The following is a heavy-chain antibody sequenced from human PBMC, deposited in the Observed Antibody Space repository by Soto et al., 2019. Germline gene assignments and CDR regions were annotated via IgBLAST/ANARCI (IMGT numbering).Heavy chain of an antibody. V-gene: IGHV1-3*01. J-gene: IGHJ5*02. D-gene: IGHD6-19*01. CDR1: GYTFTSYS. Sequence: ASVNVSCKASGYTFTSYSIHWVRQAPGQRLEWMGWINAGNGNTKYSQKFQGRVTITRDTSASTAYMELSSLRSEDTAVYYCARSRIAVAGTKGFDPWGQGTLVTVSS. CDR3: ARSRIAVAGTKGFDP. CDR2: INAGNGNT.